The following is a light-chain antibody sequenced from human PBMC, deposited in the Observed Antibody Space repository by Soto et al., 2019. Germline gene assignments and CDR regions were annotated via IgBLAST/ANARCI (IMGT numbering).Light chain of an antibody. V-gene: IGKV1-13*02. Sequence: AIQLTQSPSSLSASVGDRVTITCRASQGISSALAWYQQKPGKAPKLLIYDASSLESEVPSRFSASGSGTDCTLTISSLQPEDFATDYWQQFNSYLLSFGQGTRLEIK. CDR3: QQFNSYLLS. CDR1: QGISSA. J-gene: IGKJ5*01. CDR2: DAS.